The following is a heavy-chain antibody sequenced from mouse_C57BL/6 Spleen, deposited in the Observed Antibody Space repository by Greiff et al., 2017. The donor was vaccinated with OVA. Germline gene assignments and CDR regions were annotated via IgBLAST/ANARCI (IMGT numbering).Heavy chain of an antibody. CDR2: IWRGGST. CDR1: GFSLTSYG. V-gene: IGHV2-5*01. J-gene: IGHJ4*01. D-gene: IGHD1-1*01. CDR3: AKNCFTTVVADAMDY. Sequence: QVQLQQSGPGLVQPSQSLSITCTVSGFSLTSYGVHWVRQSPGKGLEWLGVIWRGGSTDYNAAFMSRLSITKDNSKSQVFFKMNSLQADDTAIYYCAKNCFTTVVADAMDYWGQGTSVTVSS.